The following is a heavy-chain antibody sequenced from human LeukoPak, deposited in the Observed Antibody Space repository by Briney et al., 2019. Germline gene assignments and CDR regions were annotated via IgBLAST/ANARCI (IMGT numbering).Heavy chain of an antibody. D-gene: IGHD2-21*02. Sequence: HPGGSLRLSCAASGFTFSEQYMDWVRQAPGKGLEWVGRSRNKANSYTTEYAASVTGRFTISRDDLKNSLYLQMNSLRAEDTAVYYCAKDLERHIVVVTASAVDYWGQGTLVTVSS. CDR3: AKDLERHIVVVTASAVDY. CDR2: SRNKANSYTT. CDR1: GFTFSEQY. V-gene: IGHV3-72*01. J-gene: IGHJ4*02.